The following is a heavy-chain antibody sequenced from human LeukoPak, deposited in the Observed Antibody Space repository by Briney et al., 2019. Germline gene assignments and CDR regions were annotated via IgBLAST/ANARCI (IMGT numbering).Heavy chain of an antibody. V-gene: IGHV1-3*01. CDR2: INAGNGNT. D-gene: IGHD6-13*01. Sequence: ASVKVSCKASGYTFTSYAMHWVRQAPGQRLEWMGWINAGNGNTKYSQKFQGRVTITRDTSASTAYMELSSLRSEDTAVYYCARPLIAAAGNWFDPWGQGTLVTVSS. J-gene: IGHJ5*02. CDR3: ARPLIAAAGNWFDP. CDR1: GYTFTSYA.